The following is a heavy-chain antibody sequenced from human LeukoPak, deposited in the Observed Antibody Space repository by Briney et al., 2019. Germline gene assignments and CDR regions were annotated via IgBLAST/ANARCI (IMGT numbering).Heavy chain of an antibody. Sequence: SETLSLTCAVSGGCISSGNWWSWVRQPPGKGLQWLGEIYHSGSTNYNPSLKSRVTISVDKSKNQFSLKLSSVTAADTAVYYCARIAYDSSGPYFDYWGQGTLVTVSS. D-gene: IGHD3-22*01. J-gene: IGHJ4*02. V-gene: IGHV4-4*02. CDR2: IYHSGST. CDR1: GGCISSGNW. CDR3: ARIAYDSSGPYFDY.